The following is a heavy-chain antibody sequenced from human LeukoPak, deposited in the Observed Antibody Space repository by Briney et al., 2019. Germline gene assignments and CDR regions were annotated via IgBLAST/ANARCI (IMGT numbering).Heavy chain of an antibody. CDR1: GYTFTGYS. J-gene: IGHJ5*02. V-gene: IGHV1-2*02. CDR3: ARNRGYDYDNWFDP. CDR2: INPNSGGT. Sequence: ASVKVSCKASGYTFTGYSMHWVRQAPGQGLEWMGWINPNSGGTNYAQKFQGRVTMTRDTSISTAYMELSRLRSDDTAVYYCARNRGYDYDNWFDPWGQGTLVTVSS. D-gene: IGHD5-12*01.